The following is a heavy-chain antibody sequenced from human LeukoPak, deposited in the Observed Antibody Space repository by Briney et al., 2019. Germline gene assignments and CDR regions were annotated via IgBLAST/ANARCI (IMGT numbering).Heavy chain of an antibody. V-gene: IGHV3-73*01. CDR1: GFTFSGSA. CDR3: AKGYPEYSSSWWPSDY. CDR2: IRSKANSYAT. Sequence: GGSLRLSCAASGFTFSGSAMHWVRQASGKGLEWVGRIRSKANSYATAYAASVKGRFTISRDDSKNTAYLQMNSLKTEDTAVYYCAKGYPEYSSSWWPSDYWGQGTLVTVSS. J-gene: IGHJ4*02. D-gene: IGHD6-13*01.